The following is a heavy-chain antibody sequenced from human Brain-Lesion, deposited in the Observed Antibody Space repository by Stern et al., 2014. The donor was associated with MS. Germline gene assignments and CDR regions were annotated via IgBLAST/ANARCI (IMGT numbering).Heavy chain of an antibody. V-gene: IGHV3-33*01. Sequence: VQLVQSGGGVVQPGRSLRLSCAASGFTFIRYGIHWVRQAPGKGLEWVTVIWFDGNTKYYADSVKGRFTISRDNSKNTVYLHMDSLRADDTAVYYCAREDCGGDCPPNYWGRGTLVTVSS. CDR3: AREDCGGDCPPNY. CDR2: IWFDGNTK. CDR1: GFTFIRYG. J-gene: IGHJ4*02. D-gene: IGHD2-21*02.